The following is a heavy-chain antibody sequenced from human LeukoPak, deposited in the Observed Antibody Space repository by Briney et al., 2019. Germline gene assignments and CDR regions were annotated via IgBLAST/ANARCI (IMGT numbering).Heavy chain of an antibody. V-gene: IGHV3-49*04. CDR2: ISSKAYGGTT. Sequence: PGRSLRLSCTASGFTFGDYAMSWVRQAPGKGLEWVGFISSKAYGGTTEYAGSVKGRFTISREASTSIAYLQMNSLKTEDTAVYYCTRVDGSSSSSTDYWGQGTLVTVSS. D-gene: IGHD6-6*01. CDR3: TRVDGSSSSSTDY. CDR1: GFTFGDYA. J-gene: IGHJ4*02.